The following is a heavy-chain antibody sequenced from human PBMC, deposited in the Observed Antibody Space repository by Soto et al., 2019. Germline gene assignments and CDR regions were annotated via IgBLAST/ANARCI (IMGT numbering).Heavy chain of an antibody. J-gene: IGHJ6*02. CDR3: ASTSVGVITYYKCGMDV. CDR2: IISIFGTA. CDR1: GGTFSSYA. Sequence: GASVKVSCKASGGTFSSYAISWVRPAPGQGLEWMGGIISIFGTANYAQKFQGRATVTAHESTSTAYMELSSLRSEDTGVYCCASTSVGVITYYKCGMDVWGRGTTVTVSS. V-gene: IGHV1-69*13. D-gene: IGHD3-22*01.